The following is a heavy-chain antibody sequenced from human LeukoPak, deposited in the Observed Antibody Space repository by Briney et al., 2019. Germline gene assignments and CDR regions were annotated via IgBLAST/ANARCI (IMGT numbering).Heavy chain of an antibody. CDR3: VRDRGWYHFDL. J-gene: IGHJ4*02. CDR1: GFTFSSYC. Sequence: GGSLRLSCAASGFTFSSYCMSWARQAPGKGLEWVANIKQDGSEKYYVDSVKGRFTISRDSAKNSLYLQMNSLRAEDTAVYYCVRDRGWYHFDLWGQGTLVTVSS. V-gene: IGHV3-7*01. CDR2: IKQDGSEK. D-gene: IGHD3-10*01.